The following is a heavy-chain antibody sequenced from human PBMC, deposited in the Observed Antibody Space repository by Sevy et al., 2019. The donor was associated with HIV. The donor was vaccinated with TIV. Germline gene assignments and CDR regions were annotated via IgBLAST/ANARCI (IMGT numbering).Heavy chain of an antibody. CDR3: ARDFTGFYGMDV. D-gene: IGHD3-9*01. J-gene: IGHJ6*02. CDR1: GFTFNTYG. CDR2: ISYSGVSQ. Sequence: GWSLRLSCAASGFTFNTYGMHWVRQAPGRGLEWVAVISYSGVSQFYTDSVKGRFTISRDNSRSTQYLQMNSLRVEDTALYYCARDFTGFYGMDVWGQGTTVTVSS. V-gene: IGHV3-30*03.